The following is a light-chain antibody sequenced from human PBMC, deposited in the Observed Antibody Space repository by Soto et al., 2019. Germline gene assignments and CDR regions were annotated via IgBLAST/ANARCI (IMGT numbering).Light chain of an antibody. V-gene: IGKV1-17*01. CDR3: LQHKTYPQT. Sequence: DIQMTQSPSSLSASVGDRVIITCRASQDIRIDLGWYQQKPGKATKRLIYAASSLQTGVPSRFSGSGSGTEFTLTISSLQPEDFATYFCLQHKTYPQTFGQGTKVDIK. CDR2: AAS. J-gene: IGKJ1*01. CDR1: QDIRID.